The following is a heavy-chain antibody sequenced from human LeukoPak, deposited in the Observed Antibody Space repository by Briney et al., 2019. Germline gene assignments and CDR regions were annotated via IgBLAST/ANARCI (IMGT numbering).Heavy chain of an antibody. J-gene: IGHJ6*03. Sequence: GGSLRLSCAASGFTFSSYSMNWVRQAPGKGLEWVSYISSSSSTIYYADSVKGRFTISRDNAKNSLYLQMNSLRAEDTAVYYCARVGYDFWSGSKDYYYMDVWGKGTTVTISS. V-gene: IGHV3-48*01. CDR2: ISSSSSTI. CDR1: GFTFSSYS. D-gene: IGHD3-3*01. CDR3: ARVGYDFWSGSKDYYYMDV.